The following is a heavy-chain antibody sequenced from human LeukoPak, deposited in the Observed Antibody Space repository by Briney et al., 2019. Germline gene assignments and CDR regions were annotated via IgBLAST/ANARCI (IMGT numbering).Heavy chain of an antibody. D-gene: IGHD3-10*01. Sequence: SETLSLTCAVSGYSISSGYYWGWIRQPPGKGLEWIGSIYHSGSTYYNPSLESRVTISVDTSKNQFSLKLSSATAADTAVYYCASASSFDAFDIWGQGTMVTVSS. CDR1: GYSISSGYY. V-gene: IGHV4-38-2*01. CDR3: ASASSFDAFDI. CDR2: IYHSGST. J-gene: IGHJ3*02.